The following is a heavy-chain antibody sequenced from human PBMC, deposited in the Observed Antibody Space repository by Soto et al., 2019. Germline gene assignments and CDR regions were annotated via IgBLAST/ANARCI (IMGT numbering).Heavy chain of an antibody. Sequence: QVHLVQSGPEVKRPGASVQVSCKTSGYTFTDFYLHWVRQAPGQGLEWMGWVNCKSGGTNYAQKFQGRISMTRDTSLNTDYMDLNSLSSDDTAVYYCTREPRPPGYSGKWFDFDYWGLGTLVTVSS. V-gene: IGHV1-2*02. J-gene: IGHJ4*02. D-gene: IGHD1-26*01. CDR2: VNCKSGGT. CDR1: GYTFTDFY. CDR3: TREPRPPGYSGKWFDFDY.